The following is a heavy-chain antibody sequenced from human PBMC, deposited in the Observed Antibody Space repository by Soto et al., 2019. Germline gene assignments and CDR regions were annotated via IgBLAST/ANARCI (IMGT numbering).Heavy chain of an antibody. CDR3: ASSLAKHCSSTSCYGGMDDAFDI. J-gene: IGHJ3*02. D-gene: IGHD2-2*01. CDR1: GFTFSDHY. V-gene: IGHV3-72*01. Sequence: GGSLRLSCAASGFTFSDHYMDWVRQAPGKGLEWVGRIRNKANSYTTEYAASVKGRFTISRDDSKNSLYLQMNSLKTEDTAVYYCASSLAKHCSSTSCYGGMDDAFDIWGQGTMVTVSS. CDR2: IRNKANSYTT.